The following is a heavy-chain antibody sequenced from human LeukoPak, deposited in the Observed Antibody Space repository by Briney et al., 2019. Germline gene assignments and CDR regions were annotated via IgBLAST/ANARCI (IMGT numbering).Heavy chain of an antibody. Sequence: GGSLRLSCAASGFTFSSYAMSWVRQAPGKGLDWVSAISGSGDSTYYADSVKGRFTISRDNSKNILYLQMNSLRAEDTAVYYCAKDRCSNGIGCYYYYMDVWGKGTTVTISS. CDR3: AKDRCSNGIGCYYYYMDV. CDR2: ISGSGDST. J-gene: IGHJ6*03. CDR1: GFTFSSYA. V-gene: IGHV3-23*01. D-gene: IGHD2-8*01.